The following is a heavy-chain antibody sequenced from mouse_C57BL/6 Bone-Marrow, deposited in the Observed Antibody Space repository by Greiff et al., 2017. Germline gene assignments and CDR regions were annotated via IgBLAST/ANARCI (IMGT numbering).Heavy chain of an antibody. CDR2: IYPGDGDT. CDR3: ARQLRLRWFAY. J-gene: IGHJ3*01. CDR1: GYAFSSSW. D-gene: IGHD3-2*02. V-gene: IGHV1-82*01. Sequence: QVQLQQSGPELVKPGASVKISCKASGYAFSSSWMNWVKQRPGKGLEWIGRIYPGDGDTNYNGKFKGKATLTADKSSSTAYMQLSSLTSEDSAVYFCARQLRLRWFAYWGQGTLVTVYA.